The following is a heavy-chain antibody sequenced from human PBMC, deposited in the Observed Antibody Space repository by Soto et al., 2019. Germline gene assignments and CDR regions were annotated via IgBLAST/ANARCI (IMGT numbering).Heavy chain of an antibody. CDR1: GDSMGSGGHY. CDR2: VYYSGAT. CDR3: TRDKDLEPTVWGY. J-gene: IGHJ2*01. Sequence: QVHLQESGPGLVRPSETLSLTCIVTGDSMGSGGHYYNWIRQLPGKGLEWIGYVYYSGATHYNPSFRAGATISRDTSKNQFFQRLISVTAANTAVYFCTRDKDLEPTVWGYWGRGTQDIVSS. D-gene: IGHD7-27*01. V-gene: IGHV4-31*03.